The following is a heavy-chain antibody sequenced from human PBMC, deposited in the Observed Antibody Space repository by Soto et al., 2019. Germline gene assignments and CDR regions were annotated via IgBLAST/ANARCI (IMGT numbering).Heavy chain of an antibody. Sequence: ESLCLTCPVSGVSVNIGSYDWNWIRQPPGKGLEWLGYVFYSGNSNYKPSVRSRVAISVDTSKNQFFLRLSSVTAADTAVYYCVRSYTLMVAALGEWGQGTLVTVSS. V-gene: IGHV4-61*01. D-gene: IGHD3-16*01. CDR2: VFYSGNS. J-gene: IGHJ1*01. CDR3: VRSYTLMVAALGE. CDR1: GVSVNIGSYD.